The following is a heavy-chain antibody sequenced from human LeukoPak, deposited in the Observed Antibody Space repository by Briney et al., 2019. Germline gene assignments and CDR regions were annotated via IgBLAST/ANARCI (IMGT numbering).Heavy chain of an antibody. Sequence: PSEALSLTCTVSGYSITNNYYWDWIRQPPGKGLEWIASIYHSGRTYYNPALKSRVTISVDTSKNQFSLKVTSVTAADTAVYYCARGNYYDLDYWGQGTLVTVSS. CDR2: IYHSGRT. D-gene: IGHD3-22*01. V-gene: IGHV4-38-2*02. J-gene: IGHJ4*02. CDR3: ARGNYYDLDY. CDR1: GYSITNNYY.